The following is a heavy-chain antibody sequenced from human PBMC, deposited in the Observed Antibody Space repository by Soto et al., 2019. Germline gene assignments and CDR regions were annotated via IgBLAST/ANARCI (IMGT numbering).Heavy chain of an antibody. CDR2: ISYDGSNK. CDR1: GFTFSSYG. D-gene: IGHD3-10*01. J-gene: IGHJ3*02. Sequence: PGGSLRLSCAASGFTFSSYGMHWVRQAPGKGLEWVAVISYDGSNKYYADSVKGRFTISRDNSKNTLYLQMNSLRAEDTAVYYCAKDQDGFGELYDAFDIWGQGTMVTVSS. V-gene: IGHV3-30*18. CDR3: AKDQDGFGELYDAFDI.